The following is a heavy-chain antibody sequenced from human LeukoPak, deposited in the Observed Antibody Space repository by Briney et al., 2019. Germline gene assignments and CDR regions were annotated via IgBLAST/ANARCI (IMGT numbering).Heavy chain of an antibody. V-gene: IGHV3-23*01. D-gene: IGHD2-21*01. J-gene: IGHJ4*02. CDR3: AKDFRIGYSAHFDY. CDR2: IYENGGTA. Sequence: GGSLRLSCVGSGFTFRSHAMSWVRQAPEKGLEFVSGIYENGGTAYYADSVKGRFSISRDNSKNTLYLQMDSLRGEDTAVYYCAKDFRIGYSAHFDYWGQGALVTVSS. CDR1: GFTFRSHA.